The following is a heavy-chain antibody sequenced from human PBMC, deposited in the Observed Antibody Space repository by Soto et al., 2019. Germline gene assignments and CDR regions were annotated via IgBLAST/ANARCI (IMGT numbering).Heavy chain of an antibody. V-gene: IGHV3-21*01. CDR3: ARDLGVVPAAMDV. CDR2: ISSTSSYI. Sequence: WVSLRRSCEASAFTFIRYSINCFRHSPWKWRGWVSSISSTSSYIYYADSVKGPFTIYSDKAKNALYLQMNSLRAADTAVYYCARDLGVVPAAMDVWGQGTTVTVSS. CDR1: AFTFIRYS. J-gene: IGHJ6*02. D-gene: IGHD2-2*01.